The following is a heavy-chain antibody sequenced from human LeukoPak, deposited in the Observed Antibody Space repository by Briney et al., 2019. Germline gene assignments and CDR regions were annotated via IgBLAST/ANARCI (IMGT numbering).Heavy chain of an antibody. V-gene: IGHV3-74*01. Sequence: GGSLRLSCAASGFTFSSYWMHWVRQAPGKGLVWVSRINSDGSSTSYADSVKGRFTISRDNSKNTLYLQMNSLRAEDTAVYYCAKRNSEGLRWRQNYYFDYWGQGTLVTVSS. CDR3: AKRNSEGLRWRQNYYFDY. CDR1: GFTFSSYW. CDR2: INSDGSST. J-gene: IGHJ4*02. D-gene: IGHD4-23*01.